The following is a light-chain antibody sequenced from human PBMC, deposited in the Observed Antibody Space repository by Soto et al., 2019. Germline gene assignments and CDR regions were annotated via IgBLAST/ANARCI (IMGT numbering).Light chain of an antibody. Sequence: QSALTQPASVSGSPGQSITISCTGTSSDVGGYNYVSWYQQHPGKAPKLMIYEVSNRPSGVSNRFSGSKSGNTASLTISGLQAEDEADYYCSSYTSSSYWVFGGGTKL. V-gene: IGLV2-14*01. CDR2: EVS. CDR1: SSDVGGYNY. J-gene: IGLJ3*02. CDR3: SSYTSSSYWV.